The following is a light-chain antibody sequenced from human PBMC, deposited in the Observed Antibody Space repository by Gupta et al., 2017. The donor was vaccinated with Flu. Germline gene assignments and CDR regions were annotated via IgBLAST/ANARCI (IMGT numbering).Light chain of an antibody. J-gene: IGLJ3*02. CDR3: QVCETNTDIWL. CDR1: KLGSEG. Sequence: NTDTTGGGGDKLGSEGVDWYQQKPGQAPVRIFYDDDGRHSGMPERFSGSNSGTTAALTSNRVEAGDEADYYCQVCETNTDIWLFGGGTRLTVI. CDR2: DDD. V-gene: IGLV3-21*03.